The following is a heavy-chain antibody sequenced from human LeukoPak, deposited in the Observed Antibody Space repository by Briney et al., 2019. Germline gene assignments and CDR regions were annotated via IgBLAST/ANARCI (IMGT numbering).Heavy chain of an antibody. Sequence: GASVKVSSKASGYTFTSYGISWVRQAPGQGLEWMGWISAYNGNTNYAQKLQGRVTMTTDTSTSAAYMELRSLRSDDTAVYYCARGSTWFGELLYPWFDPWGQGTLVTVSS. CDR1: GYTFTSYG. CDR3: ARGSTWFGELLYPWFDP. D-gene: IGHD3-10*01. J-gene: IGHJ5*02. V-gene: IGHV1-18*01. CDR2: ISAYNGNT.